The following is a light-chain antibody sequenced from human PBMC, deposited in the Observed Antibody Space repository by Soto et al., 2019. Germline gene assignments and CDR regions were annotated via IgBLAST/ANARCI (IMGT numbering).Light chain of an antibody. Sequence: QSVLTQPASVSGSPGQSITISCTGTSSDVGTYNLASWYQQHPGRAPKLIIYEVDSRTSGISDRFSGSKSGNTASLTISGLQPEDEADYYCSSFTNTNSLEDWVFGGGTKLTVL. V-gene: IGLV2-14*02. CDR2: EVD. CDR1: SSDVGTYNL. J-gene: IGLJ3*02. CDR3: SSFTNTNSLEDWV.